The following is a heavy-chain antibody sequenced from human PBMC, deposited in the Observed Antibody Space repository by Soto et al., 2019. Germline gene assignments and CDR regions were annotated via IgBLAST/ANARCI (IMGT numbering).Heavy chain of an antibody. CDR2: ISSSGSTI. CDR1: GFTFSDYY. V-gene: IGHV3-11*01. CDR3: ARALRDFWRGYH. J-gene: IGHJ6*04. Sequence: GGFLRLSCAASGFTFSDYYMSWIRQAPGKGLEWVSYISSSGSTIYYADSVKGRFTISRDNAKNSLYLQMNSLRAEDTAVYNCARALRDFWRGYHWGKGTTVTVSS. D-gene: IGHD3-3*01.